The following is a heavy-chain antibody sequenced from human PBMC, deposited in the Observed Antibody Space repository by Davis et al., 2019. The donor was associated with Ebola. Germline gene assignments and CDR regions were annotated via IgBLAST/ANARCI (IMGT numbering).Heavy chain of an antibody. CDR3: ARGGETVTGTASHGMDV. J-gene: IGHJ6*02. D-gene: IGHD1-14*01. V-gene: IGHV3-64*02. Sequence: GESLKISCAASGFTFSSYIMHWVRQAPGKGLEYVSTISTNGDTTYYADSVRGRFTISRDNSKNTLYLQMDSLTAEDTAVYYCARGGETVTGTASHGMDVWGQGTTVTVSS. CDR1: GFTFSSYI. CDR2: ISTNGDTT.